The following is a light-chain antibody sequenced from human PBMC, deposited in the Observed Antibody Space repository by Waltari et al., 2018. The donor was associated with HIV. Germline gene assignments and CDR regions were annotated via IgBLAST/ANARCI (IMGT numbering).Light chain of an antibody. V-gene: IGLV2-8*01. CDR3: SSYAGSNKLV. CDR2: EVT. J-gene: IGLJ2*01. CDR1: SSDVGGYNY. Sequence: QSALTQPPSASGSPGQSVTISCTGTSSDVGGYNYVSWYQQHPGNAPKRIIYEVTERPSGVPDRFSGSKSGNTASLTVSGLQAEDEADYYCSSYAGSNKLVFGGGTKLTVV.